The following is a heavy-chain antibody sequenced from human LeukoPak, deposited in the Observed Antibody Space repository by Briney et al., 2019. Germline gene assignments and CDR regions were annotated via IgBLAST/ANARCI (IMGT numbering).Heavy chain of an antibody. CDR3: ARYSGSYYYPPAWDL. J-gene: IGHJ4*02. CDR2: ISSSSSYI. CDR1: GFTFSSYS. V-gene: IGHV3-21*04. Sequence: GGSLRLSCAASGFTFSSYSMNWVRQAPGKGLEWVSFISSSSSYIYYADSVKGRFTISRDNSKNTLYLQMDSLRADDTAVYYCARYSGSYYYPPAWDLWGQGTLVTVSS. D-gene: IGHD1-26*01.